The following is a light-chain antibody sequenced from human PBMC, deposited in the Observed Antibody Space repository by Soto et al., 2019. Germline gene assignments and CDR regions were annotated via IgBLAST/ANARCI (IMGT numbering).Light chain of an antibody. CDR3: FSYAGSYSWV. V-gene: IGLV2-11*01. J-gene: IGLJ3*02. CDR1: SADVGSYNF. CDR2: DVN. Sequence: QSVLTQPRSVSGSPGQSVTISCTGTSADVGSYNFVSWYQQHPDRAPKLMIYDVNKRPSGVPDRFSGSKSGNTASLTISGLQAEDEADYYCFSYAGSYSWVFGGGTKLTVL.